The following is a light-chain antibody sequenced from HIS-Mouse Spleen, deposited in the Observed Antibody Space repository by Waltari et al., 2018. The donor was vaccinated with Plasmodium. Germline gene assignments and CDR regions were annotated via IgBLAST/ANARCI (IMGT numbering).Light chain of an antibody. CDR3: NSRDSSGNHLV. CDR2: GKN. Sequence: SSELTQDPAVSVALGQTVRITCQGDSLRSYYASWYQQKPGTAPVVVIYGKNNRPSGIPDRFAGSSSGNTASLTITGAQAEDEADYYCNSRDSSGNHLVFGGGTKLTVL. V-gene: IGLV3-19*01. J-gene: IGLJ2*01. CDR1: SLRSYY.